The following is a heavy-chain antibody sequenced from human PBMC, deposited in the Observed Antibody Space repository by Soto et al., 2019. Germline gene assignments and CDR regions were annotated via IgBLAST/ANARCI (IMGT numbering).Heavy chain of an antibody. J-gene: IGHJ6*02. Sequence: SETLSLTCAVSGGSISSSNWWSWVRQPPGKGLEWIGEIYHSGSTNYNPSLKSRVTISVDKSKNQFSLKLSSVTAADTAVYYCARGRKRYSGSYYYYGMDVWGQGTPVTVYS. CDR1: GGSISSSNW. CDR2: IYHSGST. CDR3: ARGRKRYSGSYYYYGMDV. D-gene: IGHD1-26*01. V-gene: IGHV4-4*02.